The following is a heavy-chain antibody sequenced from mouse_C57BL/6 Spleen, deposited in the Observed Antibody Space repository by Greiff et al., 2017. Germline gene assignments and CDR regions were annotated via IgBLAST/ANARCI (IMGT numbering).Heavy chain of an antibody. CDR1: GYTFTDYE. D-gene: IGHD1-1*01. Sequence: VQLQQSGAELVRPGASVTLSCKASGYTFTDYEMHWVKQTPVHGLEWIGAIDPETGGTAYNQKFKGKAILTADQSSSTAYMELRSLTSEDSAVYYCTSPYYGSTWFAYWGQGTLVTVSA. CDR2: IDPETGGT. CDR3: TSPYYGSTWFAY. V-gene: IGHV1-15*01. J-gene: IGHJ3*01.